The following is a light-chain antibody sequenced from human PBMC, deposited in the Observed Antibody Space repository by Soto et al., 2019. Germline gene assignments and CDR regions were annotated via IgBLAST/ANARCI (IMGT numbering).Light chain of an antibody. CDR2: EAS. Sequence: AIRMTQSPSSFSASTGDRVTITCRASQGISSYLAWYQQKPGKAPKLLIYEASNLESGVPSRFSGSGSGTEFTLTISSLQPDDFATYYCQQYNSYLWTFGQGTKVDIK. CDR3: QQYNSYLWT. CDR1: QGISSY. J-gene: IGKJ1*01. V-gene: IGKV1-8*01.